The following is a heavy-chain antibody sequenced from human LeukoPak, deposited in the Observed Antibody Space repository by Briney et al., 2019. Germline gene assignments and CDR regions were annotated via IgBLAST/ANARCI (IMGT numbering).Heavy chain of an antibody. CDR1: GGSFSGYY. CDR3: ARGRAAALNWFDP. D-gene: IGHD2-2*01. CDR2: IYYSGST. Sequence: SLPRAFYGGSFSGYYWSWIRQPPRKRLEWIGYIYYSGSTNYNPSLKSRVTISVDTSKNQFSLKLSSVTAADTAVYYCARGRAAALNWFDPWGQGTLVTVSS. J-gene: IGHJ5*02. V-gene: IGHV4-59*01.